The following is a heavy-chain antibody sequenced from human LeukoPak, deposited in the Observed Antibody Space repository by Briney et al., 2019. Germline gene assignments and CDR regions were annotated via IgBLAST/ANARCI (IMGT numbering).Heavy chain of an antibody. J-gene: IGHJ4*02. CDR1: GGSISAYY. CDR3: ARFGTSSSRFFDQ. D-gene: IGHD6-6*01. Sequence: PSETLSLTCTVSGGSISAYYWSWIRQPPGKGLEWIGYIHYSGTTNYYPSLKSRVAIALDTSKNQFSLKLNSVTAADTAVYYCARFGTSSSRFFDQWGQGTLVTVSS. V-gene: IGHV4-59*01. CDR2: IHYSGTT.